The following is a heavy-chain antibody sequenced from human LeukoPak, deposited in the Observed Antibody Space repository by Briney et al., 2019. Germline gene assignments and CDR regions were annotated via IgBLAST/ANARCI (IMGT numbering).Heavy chain of an antibody. J-gene: IGHJ3*01. CDR1: GFGFSSST. Sequence: PGGSLRLSCAASGFGFSSSTMNWVRQAPGKALEWVSSLSGSGRLVWYAASVKGRFTISRDNAANSLFLQMNSLRVEDTAVYYCARDLQTGLAFDARGQGTVVAVSS. V-gene: IGHV3-21*06. D-gene: IGHD7-27*01. CDR2: LSGSGRLV. CDR3: ARDLQTGLAFDA.